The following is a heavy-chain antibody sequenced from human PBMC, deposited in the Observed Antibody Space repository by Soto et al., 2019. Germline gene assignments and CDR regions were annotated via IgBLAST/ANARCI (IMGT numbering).Heavy chain of an antibody. V-gene: IGHV4-31*03. CDR2: MYYSGIA. CDR1: GDSISSGGYY. CDR3: ARAINDFWSGFSYYFDY. D-gene: IGHD3-3*01. Sequence: PSETLSLTCTVSGDSISSGGYYWTWVRHHPGKGLEWIGYMYYSGIAYYNPSLKSRVNISVDTSKNQFSLRLSSVTAADTAVYYCARAINDFWSGFSYYFDYWGQGTLVTVSS. J-gene: IGHJ4*02.